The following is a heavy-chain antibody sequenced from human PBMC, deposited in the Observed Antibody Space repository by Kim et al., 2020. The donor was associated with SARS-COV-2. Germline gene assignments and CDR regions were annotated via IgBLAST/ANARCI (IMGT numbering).Heavy chain of an antibody. J-gene: IGHJ4*03. V-gene: IGHV4-39*01. CDR1: GGSISSSSYY. CDR3: ARPDCSGGSCYFDY. D-gene: IGHD2-15*01. CDR2: IYYSGST. Sequence: SETLSLTCTVSGGSISSSSYYWGWIRQPPGKGLEWIGSIYYSGSTYYNPSLKSRVTISVDTSKNQFSLKLSSVTAADTAVYYCARPDCSGGSCYFDYWG.